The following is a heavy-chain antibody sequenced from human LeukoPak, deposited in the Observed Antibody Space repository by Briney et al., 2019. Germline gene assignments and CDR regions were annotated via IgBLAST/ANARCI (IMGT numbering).Heavy chain of an antibody. V-gene: IGHV4-61*01. J-gene: IGHJ1*01. CDR1: GGSVSSGSYY. Sequence: SETLSLTCTVSGGSVSSGSYYWSWIRQPPGKGLEWIGYIYYSGSTNYNPSLKSRVTISVDTSKNQFSLKLSSVTAADTAVYYCARGGDFWSGYYYPPFEYFQHWGRGTLVTVSS. CDR2: IYYSGST. D-gene: IGHD3-3*01. CDR3: ARGGDFWSGYYYPPFEYFQH.